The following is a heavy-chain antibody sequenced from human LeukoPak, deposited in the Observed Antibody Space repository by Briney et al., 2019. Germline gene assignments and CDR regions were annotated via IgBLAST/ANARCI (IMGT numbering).Heavy chain of an antibody. D-gene: IGHD3-10*01. CDR1: GYTLTELS. V-gene: IGHV1-24*01. CDR2: FDPEDGET. Sequence: GASVKVSCKVSGYTLTELSMHWVRQAPGKGLEWMGGFDPEDGETIYAQKFQGRVTMTEDTSTDTAYMELSSLRSEDTAVYYCATAYYYGSGRHTPLLYYYYYMDVWGKGTTVTISS. CDR3: ATAYYYGSGRHTPLLYYYYYMDV. J-gene: IGHJ6*03.